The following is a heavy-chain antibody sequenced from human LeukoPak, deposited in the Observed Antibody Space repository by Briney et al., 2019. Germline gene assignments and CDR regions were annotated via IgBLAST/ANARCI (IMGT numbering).Heavy chain of an antibody. D-gene: IGHD1-26*01. CDR1: GFTFSSYA. CDR2: ISGSGGST. Sequence: GGSLRLSCAASGFTFSSYATSWVRQAPGKGLEWVSAISGSGGSTYYADSVKGRFTISRDNSKNTLYLQMNSLRAEDTAVYYCAKGLSGSYYVFFDYWGQGTLVTVSS. CDR3: AKGLSGSYYVFFDY. V-gene: IGHV3-23*01. J-gene: IGHJ4*02.